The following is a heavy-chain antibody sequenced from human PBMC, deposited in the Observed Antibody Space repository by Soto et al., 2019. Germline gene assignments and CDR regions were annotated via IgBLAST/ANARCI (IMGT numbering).Heavy chain of an antibody. CDR1: GGSISSNY. CDR2: VYNSGST. CDR3: ARYRRGAVAGYTLDN. J-gene: IGHJ4*02. D-gene: IGHD6-13*01. V-gene: IGHV4-59*01. Sequence: SETLSLTCTVSGGSISSNYWTWIRQPPGKGLEWIGYVYNSGSTNYNPSLKSRVTISEDTSKSQFSLKVNSMTAADTAVYYCARYRRGAVAGYTLDNWGQGILVTVSS.